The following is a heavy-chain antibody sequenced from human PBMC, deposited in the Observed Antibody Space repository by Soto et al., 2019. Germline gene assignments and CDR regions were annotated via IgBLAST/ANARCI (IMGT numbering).Heavy chain of an antibody. V-gene: IGHV1-69*13. CDR2: IIPMFPTA. Sequence: AVKVSCKASGGTFSNHAISWVRQAPGQGLEWVGGIIPMFPTADYAQRFQGRGTNTADYTTTTVYMEFSGLRSEDTAMYYCARDDATYCGGGCYRYFHCDMDVWGQGTTVTVSS. D-gene: IGHD2-21*02. CDR3: ARDDATYCGGGCYRYFHCDMDV. J-gene: IGHJ6*02. CDR1: GGTFSNHA.